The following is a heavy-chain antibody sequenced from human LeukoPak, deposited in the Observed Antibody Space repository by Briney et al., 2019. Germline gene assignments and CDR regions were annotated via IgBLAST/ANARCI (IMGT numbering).Heavy chain of an antibody. CDR3: AKSTVTTIYSAFDY. CDR1: GFTFDDYA. J-gene: IGHJ4*02. CDR2: ISWNSGSI. Sequence: GGSLRLSCAASGFTFDDYAMHWVRQAPGKGLEWVSGISWNSGSIGYADSVKGRFTISRDNAKNSLYLQMNSLRAEDMALYYCAKSTVTTIYSAFDYWGQGTLVTVSS. D-gene: IGHD4-17*01. V-gene: IGHV3-9*03.